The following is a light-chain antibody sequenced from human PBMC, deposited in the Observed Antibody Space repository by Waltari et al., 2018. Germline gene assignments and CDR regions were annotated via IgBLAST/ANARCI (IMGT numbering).Light chain of an antibody. CDR1: QSISNN. CDR3: QQTYSTWT. J-gene: IGKJ1*01. CDR2: ATS. V-gene: IGKV1-39*01. Sequence: DIQMSQSPSSLSASVGDRVTITCRASQSISNNLNWYQQKPGKGPKLLIYATSVLQSGGPARFSGRGSGTDFTLTISSLQPEDFATYYCQQTYSTWTFGQGTAVEIK.